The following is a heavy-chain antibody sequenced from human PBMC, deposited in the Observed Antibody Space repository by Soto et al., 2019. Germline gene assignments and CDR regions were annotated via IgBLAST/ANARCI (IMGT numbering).Heavy chain of an antibody. Sequence: QVQLQQWGAGLLKPSETLSLTCAVYGGSFSGYYWSWIRQPPGKGLEWIGEINHSGSTNYNPSLMRRLTISVDTAKNQFSLKLSSVTAADTAVYYCARRDTARAFDIWGQGTMVTVSS. CDR2: INHSGST. D-gene: IGHD5-18*01. CDR3: ARRDTARAFDI. CDR1: GGSFSGYY. J-gene: IGHJ3*02. V-gene: IGHV4-34*01.